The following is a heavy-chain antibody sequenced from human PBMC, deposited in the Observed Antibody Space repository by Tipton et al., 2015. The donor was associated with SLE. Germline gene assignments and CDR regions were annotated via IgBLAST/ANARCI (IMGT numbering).Heavy chain of an antibody. D-gene: IGHD6-13*01. J-gene: IGHJ4*02. V-gene: IGHV3-23*01. CDR3: AKDGRSSSSWYGDY. Sequence: SLRLSCAASGFTFSSYAMSWVRQAPGKGLEWVSAISGSGGSTYYADSVKGRFTISRDNSKNTLYLQMNSLRAEDTAVYYCAKDGRSSSSWYGDYWGQGMLVTVSS. CDR1: GFTFSSYA. CDR2: ISGSGGST.